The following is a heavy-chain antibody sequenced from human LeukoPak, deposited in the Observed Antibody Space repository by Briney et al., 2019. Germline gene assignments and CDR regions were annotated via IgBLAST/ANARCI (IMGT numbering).Heavy chain of an antibody. CDR1: GFTFSTYS. V-gene: IGHV3-21*01. CDR3: ARDTITMVRGITGMGY. CDR2: ISSISSYI. J-gene: IGHJ4*02. D-gene: IGHD3-10*01. Sequence: GGSLRLSCAASGFTFSTYSMNWVRQAPGKGLEWVSSISSISSYIFYADSVKGRFTISRDNAKNSLYLQMNSLRAEDTAVYYCARDTITMVRGITGMGYWGQGTLVTVSS.